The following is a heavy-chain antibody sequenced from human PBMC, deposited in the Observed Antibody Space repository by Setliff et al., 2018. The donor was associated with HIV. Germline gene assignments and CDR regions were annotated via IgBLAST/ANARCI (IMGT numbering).Heavy chain of an antibody. CDR1: GGSFSDYF. CDR2: INHTGST. J-gene: IGHJ5*02. Sequence: TLSLTCAVYGGSFSDYFWSWIRQPPGKRLEWIGEINHTGSTKYNPSLKSRVSISVDTSKNQFSLRLTSVTSADTAVYYCARSYNGVPWTWGQGMLVTVSS. V-gene: IGHV4-34*01. D-gene: IGHD2-8*01. CDR3: ARSYNGVPWT.